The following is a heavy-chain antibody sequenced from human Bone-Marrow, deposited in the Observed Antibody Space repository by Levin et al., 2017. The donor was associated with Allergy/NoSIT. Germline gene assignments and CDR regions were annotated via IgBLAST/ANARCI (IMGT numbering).Heavy chain of an antibody. Sequence: PSETLSLTCTVSGGSISSSSYYWGWIRQPPGKGLEWIGSIYYSGSTYYNPSLKSRVTISVDTSKNQFSLKLSSVTAADTAVYYCARQGYYYGSGSYYRRETHFDYWGQGTLVTVSS. V-gene: IGHV4-39*01. CDR1: GGSISSSSYY. J-gene: IGHJ4*02. D-gene: IGHD3-10*01. CDR3: ARQGYYYGSGSYYRRETHFDY. CDR2: IYYSGST.